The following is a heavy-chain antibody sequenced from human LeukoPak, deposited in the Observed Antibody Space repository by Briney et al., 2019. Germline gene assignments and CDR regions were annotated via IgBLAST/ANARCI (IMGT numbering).Heavy chain of an antibody. CDR2: INWNGGST. CDR1: GFTFDDYG. Sequence: GGSLRLSXAASGFTFDDYGMSWVRQAPGKGLEWVSGINWNGGSTCYADSVKGRFTISRDNAKNSLYLQMNSLRAEDTALYYCARSPGATTPIYFDYWGQRTLVTVSS. D-gene: IGHD1-26*01. CDR3: ARSPGATTPIYFDY. J-gene: IGHJ4*02. V-gene: IGHV3-20*04.